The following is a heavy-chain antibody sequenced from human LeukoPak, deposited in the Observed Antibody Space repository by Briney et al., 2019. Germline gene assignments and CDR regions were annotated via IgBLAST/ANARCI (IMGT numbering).Heavy chain of an antibody. CDR1: GFTFSNAW. D-gene: IGHD3-22*01. J-gene: IGHJ5*02. CDR3: NTVSGYYSP. CDR2: IKSETDGGTT. V-gene: IGHV3-15*01. Sequence: GGSLRLSCVASGFTFSNAWMSWVRQAPGKGLEWDGRIKSETDGGTTDYAAPVKGRFIISRDDSRNTLYLQMSSLKTEDTAVYYCNTVSGYYSPWGQGTLATVSS.